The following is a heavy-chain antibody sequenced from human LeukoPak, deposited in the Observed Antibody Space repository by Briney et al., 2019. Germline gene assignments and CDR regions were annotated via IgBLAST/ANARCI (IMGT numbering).Heavy chain of an antibody. Sequence: PSETLSLTCTVSGVSISSYYWSWIRQPPGKGLEWIGYIYYSGSTNYNPSLKSRVTISVDTSKNQFSLKLSSVTAADTAVYYCARGSGITIFGVVTQWAFDIWGQGTMVTVSS. CDR1: GVSISSYY. D-gene: IGHD3-3*01. CDR2: IYYSGST. J-gene: IGHJ3*02. CDR3: ARGSGITIFGVVTQWAFDI. V-gene: IGHV4-59*01.